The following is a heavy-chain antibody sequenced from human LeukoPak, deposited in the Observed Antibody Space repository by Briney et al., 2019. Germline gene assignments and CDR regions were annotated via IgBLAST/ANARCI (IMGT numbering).Heavy chain of an antibody. D-gene: IGHD6-13*01. CDR2: ISAYNGNT. Sequence: GSSVKVSCTASGYTFTSYGISWVRQAPGQGLEWMGWISAYNGNTNYAQKLQGRVTMTTDTSTSTADMELRSLRSDDTAVYYCARDHVAAAGTEDYRGQGTLVPVSS. J-gene: IGHJ4*02. CDR3: ARDHVAAAGTEDY. V-gene: IGHV1-18*01. CDR1: GYTFTSYG.